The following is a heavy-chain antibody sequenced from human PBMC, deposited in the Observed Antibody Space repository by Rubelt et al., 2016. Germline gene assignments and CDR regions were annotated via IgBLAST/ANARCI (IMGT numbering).Heavy chain of an antibody. Sequence: VQLLESGGGLVQPGGSLRLSCAASGFTFSSYGMHWVRQAPGTGLEWVAVIWYDGSNNYYAVCGKGGFSNCRDNSKKTRLLKMNSLRAEDTAGYYCERDSLWFGETRFDYWGQGTLVTVSS. CDR2: IWYDGSNN. V-gene: IGHV3-33*01. CDR1: GFTFSSYG. J-gene: IGHJ4*02. D-gene: IGHD3-10*01. CDR3: ERDSLWFGETRFDY.